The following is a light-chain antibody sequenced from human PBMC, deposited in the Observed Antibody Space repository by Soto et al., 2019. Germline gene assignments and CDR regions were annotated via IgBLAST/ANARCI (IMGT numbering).Light chain of an antibody. CDR3: EQYNNWPPYT. CDR1: QSVSSN. J-gene: IGKJ2*01. CDR2: GAS. V-gene: IGKV3-15*01. Sequence: EIVMTQSPATLSVSPGERATLSCRASQSVSSNLAWYQQKPGQAPRLLIYGASTRATGIPARFSGSRSGTDFTLTITSLQSEDVGVYYCEQYNNWPPYTCGQGIKVEIK.